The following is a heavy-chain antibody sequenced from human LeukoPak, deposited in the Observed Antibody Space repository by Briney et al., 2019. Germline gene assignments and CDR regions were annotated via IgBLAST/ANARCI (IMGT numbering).Heavy chain of an antibody. V-gene: IGHV3-74*01. CDR3: ARVGTARGYYGSGSYPWASELHPPDI. D-gene: IGHD3-10*01. J-gene: IGHJ4*02. CDR2: INSDGSST. Sequence: PGWSLRLSCAASGFSFSSYWMHWVRQAPGKGLVWVSRINSDGSSTSYADSVKGRFTISRDNAKNTLYLQMNSLRAEDTAVYYCARVGTARGYYGSGSYPWASELHPPDIWGQGTLVTVSS. CDR1: GFSFSSYW.